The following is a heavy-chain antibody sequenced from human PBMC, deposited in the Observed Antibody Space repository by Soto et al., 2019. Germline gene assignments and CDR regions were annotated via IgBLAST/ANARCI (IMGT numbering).Heavy chain of an antibody. V-gene: IGHV4-31*03. CDR1: GGSITSGGFY. Sequence: SETLSLTCTVSGGSITSGGFYGSWIRQHPGDGLEWIGYVRYGGSTYYNPSLKSRLTISLDTSKNQFSLSLSSVTAADTAVYYCASHQDCGSCICHWAPDAIDICGKGTMVTVSS. J-gene: IGHJ3*02. CDR3: ASHQDCGSCICHWAPDAIDI. D-gene: IGHD2-15*01. CDR2: VRYGGST.